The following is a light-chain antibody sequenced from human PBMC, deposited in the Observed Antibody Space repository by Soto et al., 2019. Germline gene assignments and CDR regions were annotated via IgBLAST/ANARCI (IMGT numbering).Light chain of an antibody. V-gene: IGKV1-6*01. CDR2: AAS. CDR1: QGIRNE. Sequence: AIQMTQSPSSLSASIGDRVTITCRASQGIRNELGWYQHKPGKAPILLIYAASSLQSGVPSRFSGSGSGTDFTLTISSLQPEDFATYYCLQDYSYPRTFGQGTKVEVK. CDR3: LQDYSYPRT. J-gene: IGKJ1*01.